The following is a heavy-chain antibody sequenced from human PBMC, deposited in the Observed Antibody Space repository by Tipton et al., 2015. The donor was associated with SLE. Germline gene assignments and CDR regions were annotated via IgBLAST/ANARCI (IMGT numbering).Heavy chain of an antibody. V-gene: IGHV4-38-2*01. CDR3: ARGSPNSYGYSYWYFDL. D-gene: IGHD5-18*01. CDR2: IYHSGST. CDR1: GYSISSGYY. J-gene: IGHJ2*01. Sequence: ALTCAVSGYSISSGYYWGWIRQPPGKGLEWIGSIYHSGSTYYNPSLKSRVTISVDTSKNQFSLKLSSVTAADTAVYYCARGSPNSYGYSYWYFDLWGRGTLVTVSS.